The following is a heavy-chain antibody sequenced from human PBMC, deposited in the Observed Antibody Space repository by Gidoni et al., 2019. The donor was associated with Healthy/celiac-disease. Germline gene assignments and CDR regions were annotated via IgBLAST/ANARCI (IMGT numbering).Heavy chain of an antibody. J-gene: IGHJ4*02. CDR1: RGSFSGYY. Sequence: QVQLQQWGAGLLTPSQTLSLPCAVYRGSFSGYYCSWRRQPPGKGPDCIGEINHSVRTNYNPSLMRRVTISVDTPKNHVSLKLSSVTAADTAVYYCSRARGYSSGYYFGYWGQGTLVTVSS. CDR2: INHSVRT. CDR3: SRARGYSSGYYFGY. V-gene: IGHV4-34*01. D-gene: IGHD3-22*01.